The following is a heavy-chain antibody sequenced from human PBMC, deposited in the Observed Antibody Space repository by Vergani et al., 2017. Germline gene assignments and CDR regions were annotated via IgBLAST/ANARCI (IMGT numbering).Heavy chain of an antibody. CDR1: GGSISSYY. Sequence: QVQLQESGPGLVKPSETLSLTCTVSGGSISSYYWSWIRQPPGKGLEWIGYIYYSGSTNYNPSLKGRVTISVDTSKNQFSLKLSSVTAADTAVYYCAGGLEMATINLDYWGQGTLVTVSS. D-gene: IGHD5-24*01. J-gene: IGHJ4*02. CDR2: IYYSGST. CDR3: AGGLEMATINLDY. V-gene: IGHV4-59*01.